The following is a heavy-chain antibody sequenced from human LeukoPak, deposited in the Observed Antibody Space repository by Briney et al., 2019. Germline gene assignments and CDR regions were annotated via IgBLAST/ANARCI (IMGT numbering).Heavy chain of an antibody. D-gene: IGHD3-16*01. CDR1: GFTYTNYW. CDR2: IKQDESER. CDR3: ARGSMHVYHLYTDY. J-gene: IGHJ4*02. Sequence: GGSLRLSCAASGFTYTNYWVRWFRQAPGQGLEGVASIKQDESERYYVDSVKGRFTISRDNAKNSLFLQLSSLRVEDTAVYYCARGSMHVYHLYTDYWGQGTLVTVSS. V-gene: IGHV3-7*01.